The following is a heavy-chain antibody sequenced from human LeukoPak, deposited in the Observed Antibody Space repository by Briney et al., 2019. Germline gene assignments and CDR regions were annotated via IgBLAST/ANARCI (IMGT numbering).Heavy chain of an antibody. CDR3: AKETTRGYYYYYGMDV. J-gene: IGHJ6*02. CDR1: GFTFSSYA. Sequence: PGGSLRLSCSASGFTFSSYAMHWVRQAPGKGLEYVSAISSNGGSTYYADSVKGRFTISRDNSKNTLYLQMNSLRAEDTAVYYCAKETTRGYYYYYGMDVWGQGTTVTVSS. D-gene: IGHD1-7*01. CDR2: ISSNGGST. V-gene: IGHV3-64*04.